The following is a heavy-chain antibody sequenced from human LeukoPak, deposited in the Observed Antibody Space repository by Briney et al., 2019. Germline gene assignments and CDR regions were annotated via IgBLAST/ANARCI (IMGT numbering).Heavy chain of an antibody. D-gene: IGHD6-13*01. J-gene: IGHJ4*02. V-gene: IGHV1-2*04. Sequence: ASVKVSCKASGYTFTSYYMHWVRQAPGQGLEWMGWINPNSGGTNYAQKFQGWVTRTRDTSISTAYMELSRLRSDDTAVYYCARDFKPSRIAAAGLGYWGQGTLVTVSS. CDR2: INPNSGGT. CDR1: GYTFTSYY. CDR3: ARDFKPSRIAAAGLGY.